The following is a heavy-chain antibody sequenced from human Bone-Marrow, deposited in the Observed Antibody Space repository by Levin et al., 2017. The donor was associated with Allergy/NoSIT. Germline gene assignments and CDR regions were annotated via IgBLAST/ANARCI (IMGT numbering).Heavy chain of an antibody. CDR3: AKERERYCSGGSCSYGVDV. CDR2: ISVSGGSR. V-gene: IGHV3-23*01. Sequence: PGGSLRLSCATSGFGFSSFAMSWVRQAPGKGLEWVSDISVSGGSRYYAESVKGRFTISRDNSKNTVFLQMNSLRAEDTALYYCAKERERYCSGGSCSYGVDVWGQGTTVTVSS. J-gene: IGHJ6*02. CDR1: GFGFSSFA. D-gene: IGHD2-15*01.